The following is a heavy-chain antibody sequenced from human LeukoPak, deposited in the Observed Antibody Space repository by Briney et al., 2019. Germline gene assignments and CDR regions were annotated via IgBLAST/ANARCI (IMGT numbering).Heavy chain of an antibody. J-gene: IGHJ4*02. D-gene: IGHD6-25*01. CDR2: IKEDGSTK. V-gene: IGHV3-7*01. CDR1: GFTFSKFW. Sequence: GGSLRLSCAASGFTFSKFWMSWVRQAPGKGLEWVANIKEDGSTKHYVDSAKGRFTISRDNAKNSLSLQMNYLRVEDTAVYYCATSDDSAATYWGQGTLVTVSS. CDR3: ATSDDSAATY.